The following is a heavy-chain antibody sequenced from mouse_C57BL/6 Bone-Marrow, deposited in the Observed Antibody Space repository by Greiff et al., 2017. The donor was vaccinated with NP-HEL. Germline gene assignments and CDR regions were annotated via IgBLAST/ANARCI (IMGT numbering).Heavy chain of an antibody. CDR2: IYPRSGNT. CDR1: GYTFTSYG. CDR3: ARRGWLLGFAY. V-gene: IGHV1-81*01. Sequence: QVQLKQSGAELARPGASVKLSCKASGYTFTSYGISWVKQRTGQGLEWIGEIYPRSGNTYYNEKFKGKATLTADKSSSTAYMELRSLTSEDSAVYFCARRGWLLGFAYWGQGTLVTVSA. J-gene: IGHJ3*01. D-gene: IGHD2-3*01.